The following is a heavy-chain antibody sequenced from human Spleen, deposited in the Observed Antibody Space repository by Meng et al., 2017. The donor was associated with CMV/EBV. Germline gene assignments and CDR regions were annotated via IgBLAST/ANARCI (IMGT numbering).Heavy chain of an antibody. CDR3: ARDPRVNGMDV. V-gene: IGHV4-61*01. CDR2: ICYSGST. Sequence: SETVSLPCTVSSGSVSSGSYYWSWIRQPPGKGLAGIGYICYSGSTNYNPSLKSRVTISVDTSKNQFSLKLSSVTAADTAVYYCARDPRVNGMDVWGQGTTVTVSS. D-gene: IGHD3-10*01. J-gene: IGHJ6*01. CDR1: SGSVSSGSYY.